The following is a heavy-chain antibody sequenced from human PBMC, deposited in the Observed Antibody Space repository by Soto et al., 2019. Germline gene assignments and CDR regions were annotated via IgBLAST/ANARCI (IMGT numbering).Heavy chain of an antibody. CDR3: ARGGGEAYSYGYLSYYFDY. J-gene: IGHJ4*02. V-gene: IGHV1-18*01. CDR2: ISAYNGNT. D-gene: IGHD5-18*01. Sequence: GASVKVSCKASGYTFTSYGISWVRQAPGQGLEWMGWISAYNGNTNYAQKLQGRVTMTTDTSTSTAYMELRSLRSDDTAVYYCARGGGEAYSYGYLSYYFDYWGQGTLVTVSS. CDR1: GYTFTSYG.